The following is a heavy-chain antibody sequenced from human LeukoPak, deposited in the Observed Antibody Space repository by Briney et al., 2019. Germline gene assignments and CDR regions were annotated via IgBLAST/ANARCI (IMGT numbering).Heavy chain of an antibody. Sequence: PGGSLRLSCAASGFTFSSYGMHWVRQAPGKGLEWVAVISYDGSNKYYADSVKGRFTISRDNSKNTLYLQMNSLRAEDTAVYYCAKGRYTTSWFSSRDWGQGTLVTVSS. D-gene: IGHD6-13*01. J-gene: IGHJ4*02. CDR2: ISYDGSNK. CDR3: AKGRYTTSWFSSRD. V-gene: IGHV3-30*18. CDR1: GFTFSSYG.